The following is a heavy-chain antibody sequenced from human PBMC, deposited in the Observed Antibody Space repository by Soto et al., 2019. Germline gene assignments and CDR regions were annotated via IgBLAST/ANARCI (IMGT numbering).Heavy chain of an antibody. CDR3: AREGRRGDGYNFTVD. J-gene: IGHJ4*02. D-gene: IGHD1-1*01. CDR2: IIPIFGTA. Sequence: GXSVKVSCKASGGTFSSYASRLVRQAPGQGLECMGGIIPIFGTANYAQKLQGRVTITADKSTSTAYMELSSLRSEDTAVYYCAREGRRGDGYNFTVDWGQGTLVTVSS. CDR1: GGTFSSYA. V-gene: IGHV1-69*06.